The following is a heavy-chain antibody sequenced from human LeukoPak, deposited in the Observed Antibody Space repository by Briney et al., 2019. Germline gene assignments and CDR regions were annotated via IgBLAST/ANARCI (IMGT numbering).Heavy chain of an antibody. Sequence: ASVKVSCKASGYTFTSYGISWVRQAPGQELEWMGWISAYNGNTNYAQKLQGRVTMTTDTSTSTAYMELRSLRSDDTAVYYCARDRPVGYCSSTSCYAILNFDYWGQGTLVTVSS. CDR1: GYTFTSYG. CDR2: ISAYNGNT. J-gene: IGHJ4*02. V-gene: IGHV1-18*01. CDR3: ARDRPVGYCSSTSCYAILNFDY. D-gene: IGHD2-2*01.